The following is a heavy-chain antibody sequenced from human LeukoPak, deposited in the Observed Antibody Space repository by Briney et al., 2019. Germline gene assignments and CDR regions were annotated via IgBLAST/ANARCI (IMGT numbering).Heavy chain of an antibody. V-gene: IGHV4-34*01. CDR2: INHSGST. D-gene: IGHD1-26*01. CDR3: AKGSGSYYHVSWFDP. J-gene: IGHJ5*02. Sequence: PSETLSLTCAVYGGSFSGYYWSWLRQPPGKGLEWIGEINHSGSTNYNPSLKSRVTISVDTSKNQFSLKLSSVTAADTAVYYCAKGSGSYYHVSWFDPWGQGTLVTVSS. CDR1: GGSFSGYY.